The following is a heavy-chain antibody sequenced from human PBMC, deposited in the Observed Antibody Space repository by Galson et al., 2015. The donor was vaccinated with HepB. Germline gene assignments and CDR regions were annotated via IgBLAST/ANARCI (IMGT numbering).Heavy chain of an antibody. J-gene: IGHJ4*02. D-gene: IGHD1-26*01. CDR1: GFTFRNYA. CDR3: ARTGVVGSTMEN. CDR2: ISYDGSRK. Sequence: SLRLSCAASGFTFRNYAMHWVRQPPGKGLEWLVIISYDGSRKYYADSVKGRFTISRDNPKNTLYLQLDNLRAEDTAKYYCARTGVVGSTMENWGQGTLLTVSS. V-gene: IGHV3-30-3*01.